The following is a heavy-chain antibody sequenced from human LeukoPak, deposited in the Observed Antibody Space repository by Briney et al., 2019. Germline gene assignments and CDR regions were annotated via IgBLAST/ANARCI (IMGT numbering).Heavy chain of an antibody. J-gene: IGHJ5*02. CDR1: GYTFTGYY. D-gene: IGHD1-1*01. CDR2: INPNSGGT. V-gene: IGHV1-2*02. CDR3: ARRIQLEGWFDP. Sequence: ASVKVSCKASGYTFTGYYMHWVRQAPGQGLEWMGRINPNSGGTNYAQKFQGRVTMTRDTSISTAYMELSRLRSDDTAVYYCARRIQLEGWFDPWGQGTLVTVSS.